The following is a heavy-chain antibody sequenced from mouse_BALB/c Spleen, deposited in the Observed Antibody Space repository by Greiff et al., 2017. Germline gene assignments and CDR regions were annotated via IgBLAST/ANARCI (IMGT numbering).Heavy chain of an antibody. D-gene: IGHD2-3*01. V-gene: IGHV1-7*01. CDR2: INPSTGYT. CDR1: GYTFTSYW. CDR3: AALYDWAMDY. Sequence: QVQLKESGAELAKPGASVKMSCKASGYTFTSYWMHWVKQRPGQGLEWIGYINPSTGYTEYNQKFKDKATLTADKSSSTAYMQLSSLTSEDSAVYYCAALYDWAMDYWGQGTSVTVSS. J-gene: IGHJ4*01.